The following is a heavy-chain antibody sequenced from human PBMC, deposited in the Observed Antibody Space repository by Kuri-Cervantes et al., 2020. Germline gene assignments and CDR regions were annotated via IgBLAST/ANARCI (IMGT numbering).Heavy chain of an antibody. V-gene: IGHV4-59*01. J-gene: IGHJ4*02. CDR2: ISDSGTT. D-gene: IGHD3-22*01. CDR1: GVSTSGYH. Sequence: SETLSLTCNISGVSTSGYHWSWIRQPPGKGPEWIGHISDSGTTDYSPSLKSRVSISLDTAKQQFSLKLSSVTAADTAVYYCARMYYYDSSGYYPQGAFDYWGQGTLVTVSS. CDR3: ARMYYYDSSGYYPQGAFDY.